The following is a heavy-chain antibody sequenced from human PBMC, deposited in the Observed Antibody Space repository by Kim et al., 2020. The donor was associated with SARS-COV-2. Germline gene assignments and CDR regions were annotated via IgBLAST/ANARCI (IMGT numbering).Heavy chain of an antibody. CDR2: ISFGGTYI. V-gene: IGHV3-21*01. Sequence: GGSLRLSCAASRFTFPTYHMNWVRQAPGKGLEWVSSISFGGTYIYYADSVRGRFTISRDNAKDSLSLQMNSLRAEDTGVYYCARFDGTVRDDWGQGTRVT. J-gene: IGHJ4*03. CDR3: ARFDGTVRDD. CDR1: RFTFPTYH. D-gene: IGHD3-10*01.